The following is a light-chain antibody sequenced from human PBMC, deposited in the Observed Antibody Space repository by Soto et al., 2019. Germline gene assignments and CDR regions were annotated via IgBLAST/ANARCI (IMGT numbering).Light chain of an antibody. CDR3: QQYGSAPRALT. CDR1: QSVSSSY. Sequence: EIGWTQSPGTLSLSVGERATLSCRASQSVSSSYLGWYQQKPGQAPRFLIYSAYSRATRIRDRFSGSGSGTDFTLTISRLEPEDYAVYYCQQYGSAPRALTFGGGTKVDIK. J-gene: IGKJ4*01. CDR2: SAY. V-gene: IGKV3-20*01.